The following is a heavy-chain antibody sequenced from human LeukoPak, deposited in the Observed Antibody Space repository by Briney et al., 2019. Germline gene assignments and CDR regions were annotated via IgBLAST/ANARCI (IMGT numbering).Heavy chain of an antibody. Sequence: ASVKVSCKASGYTFTSYDINWVRQATGQGLEWMGWMNPNSGNTGDAQKFQGRVTMTRNTSISTAYMELSSLRSEDTAVYYCATLWSSSWYPYWGQGTLVTVSS. CDR2: MNPNSGNT. D-gene: IGHD6-13*01. V-gene: IGHV1-8*01. CDR1: GYTFTSYD. J-gene: IGHJ4*02. CDR3: ATLWSSSWYPY.